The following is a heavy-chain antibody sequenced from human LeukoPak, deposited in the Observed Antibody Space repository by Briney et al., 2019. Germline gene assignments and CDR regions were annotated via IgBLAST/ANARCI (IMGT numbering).Heavy chain of an antibody. V-gene: IGHV1-18*01. CDR2: ISPYNGNT. CDR3: ARDQRGYGDSTGASKWIDH. J-gene: IGHJ5*02. D-gene: IGHD4-17*01. Sequence: ASVKVSCKASGYTFTSYGINWVRQAPGQGLEWMGWISPYNGNTKYAEEVQGRVTITTDTSTSTAYMELRSLNSDDTAVYYCARDQRGYGDSTGASKWIDHWGQGTLVTVSS. CDR1: GYTFTSYG.